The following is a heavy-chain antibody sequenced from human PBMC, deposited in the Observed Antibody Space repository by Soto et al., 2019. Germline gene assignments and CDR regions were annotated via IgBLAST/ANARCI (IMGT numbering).Heavy chain of an antibody. D-gene: IGHD3-22*01. J-gene: IGHJ4*02. CDR1: GFSFSSYA. CDR3: TRGMGNYYDRLNYFDY. CDR2: ISGSAGST. Sequence: GSLRLSCSGSGFSFSSYAMIWVRQAPGKGLEWVAGISGSAGSTYYAASVKGRFTISKDNSRKTLHLQMSSLRADDTALYYCTRGMGNYYDRLNYFDYWGQGALVTVSS. V-gene: IGHV3-23*01.